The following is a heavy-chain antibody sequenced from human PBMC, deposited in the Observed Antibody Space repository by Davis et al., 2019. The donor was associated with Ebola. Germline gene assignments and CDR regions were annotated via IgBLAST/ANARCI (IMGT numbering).Heavy chain of an antibody. CDR3: ARRLRDWSFFDY. J-gene: IGHJ4*02. Sequence: PGGSLRLSCTTSGFTFSHSGMSWVRQAPGKGLEWVANIKQDGSDKFYVDSVRGRFTISKDNAKNSLYLQMNSLRAEDTAVYYCARRLRDWSFFDYWGQGTLVTVSS. CDR2: IKQDGSDK. V-gene: IGHV3-7*01. CDR1: GFTFSHSG. D-gene: IGHD3-9*01.